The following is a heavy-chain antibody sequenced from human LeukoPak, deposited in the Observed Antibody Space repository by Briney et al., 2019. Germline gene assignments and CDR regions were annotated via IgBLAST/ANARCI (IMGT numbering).Heavy chain of an antibody. CDR2: ISSSSSYI. J-gene: IGHJ6*02. CDR3: ARGIGPYYDFWSGYYPLGDV. D-gene: IGHD3-3*01. Sequence: PGGSLRLSCAASGFTFSSYSMNWVRQAPGKGLEWVSSISSSSSYIYYADSVKGRFTISRDNAKNSLYLQMNSLRAEDTAVYYCARGIGPYYDFWSGYYPLGDVWGQGTTVTVSS. V-gene: IGHV3-21*01. CDR1: GFTFSSYS.